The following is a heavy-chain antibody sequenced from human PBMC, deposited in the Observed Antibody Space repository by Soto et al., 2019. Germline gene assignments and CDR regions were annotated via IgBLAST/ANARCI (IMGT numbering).Heavy chain of an antibody. J-gene: IGHJ1*01. CDR1: GFTFSTYS. V-gene: IGHV3-21*01. CDR2: ISSSGYK. CDR3: ARDPSDLWKADQYFQH. D-gene: IGHD3-10*01. Sequence: VHLVESGGGLVKPGGSLRLSCAASGFTFSTYSMNWVRQAPGKGLEWASSISSSGYKHYADSVKGRFTISRDNAKNSLYLQMNSLRAEDTAVYYCARDPSDLWKADQYFQHWGQGTLVTVSS.